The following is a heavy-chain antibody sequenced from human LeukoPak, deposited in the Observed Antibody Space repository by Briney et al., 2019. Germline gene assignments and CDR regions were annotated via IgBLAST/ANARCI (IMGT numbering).Heavy chain of an antibody. CDR3: AKLLVWSLHYMDV. CDR1: GFTFGDYA. J-gene: IGHJ6*03. CDR2: ISGTNNST. Sequence: GGSLRLSCAASGFTFGDYAMTWVRQAPGKGLERVSAISGTNNSTYYPDSLKGRFTISRDNSKNTLYLQMNSLRVEDTAIYFCAKLLVWSLHYMDVWGKGTTVTVSS. V-gene: IGHV3-23*01. D-gene: IGHD3-3*01.